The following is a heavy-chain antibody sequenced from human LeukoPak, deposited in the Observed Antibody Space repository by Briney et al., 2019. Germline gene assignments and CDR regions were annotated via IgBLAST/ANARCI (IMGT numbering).Heavy chain of an antibody. J-gene: IGHJ4*02. D-gene: IGHD5-18*01. CDR3: AKDRGYSYGYYDY. CDR1: GFTFSDFY. Sequence: GGSLRLSCAASGFTFSDFYMTWIRQAPGKGLEWVSAISGSGGSTYYADSVKGRFTISRDNSKNTLYLQMNSLRAEDTAVYYCAKDRGYSYGYYDYWGQGTLVTVSS. CDR2: ISGSGGST. V-gene: IGHV3-23*01.